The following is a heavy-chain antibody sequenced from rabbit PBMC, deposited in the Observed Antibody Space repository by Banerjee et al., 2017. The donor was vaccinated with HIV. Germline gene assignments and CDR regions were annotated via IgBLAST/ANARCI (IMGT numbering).Heavy chain of an antibody. CDR1: GFSFSNRYV. CDR3: ARDVAGVIGWNFGL. Sequence: QEQLVESGGGLVQPEGSLTLTCTASGFSFSNRYVMCWVRQAPGKGLEWIACINTISGDTVYATWAKGRFTISKASWTTVTLQMTSLTAADTASYFCARDVAGVIGWNFGLWGQGTLVTVS. CDR2: INTISGDT. J-gene: IGHJ4*01. D-gene: IGHD1-1*01. V-gene: IGHV1S45*01.